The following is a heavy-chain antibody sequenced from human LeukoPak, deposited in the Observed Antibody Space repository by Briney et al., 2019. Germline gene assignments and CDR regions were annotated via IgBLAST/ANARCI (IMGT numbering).Heavy chain of an antibody. V-gene: IGHV4-34*01. Sequence: PSETLSLTCAVYGGSFSGYYWSWIRQPPGKGLEWIGEINHSGSTNYNPSLKSRVTVSVDTSKNQFSLKLSSVTAADTAVYFCARGFRGDNFDYWGQGTLVTVSS. CDR3: ARGFRGDNFDY. D-gene: IGHD7-27*01. CDR2: INHSGST. J-gene: IGHJ4*02. CDR1: GGSFSGYY.